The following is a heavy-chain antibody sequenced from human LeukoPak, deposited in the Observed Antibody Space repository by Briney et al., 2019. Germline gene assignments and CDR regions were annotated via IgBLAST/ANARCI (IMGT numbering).Heavy chain of an antibody. CDR1: GFTFSDSF. V-gene: IGHV3-72*01. Sequence: GGSLRLSCAASGFTFSDSFMSWVRQAPGKGLEWVGRSRNKADSYTAEYAASVKGRFTISRDESKNSRYLQISSLETEDAAVYYCATSSWYRLAYWGQGSLVTVSS. CDR3: ATSSWYRLAY. CDR2: SRNKADSYTA. D-gene: IGHD6-13*01. J-gene: IGHJ4*02.